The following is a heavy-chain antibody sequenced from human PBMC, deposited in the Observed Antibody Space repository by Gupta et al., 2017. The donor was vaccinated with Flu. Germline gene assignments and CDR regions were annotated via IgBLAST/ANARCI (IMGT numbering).Heavy chain of an antibody. CDR1: GFIFSSYA. CDR2: ISGSGDNT. V-gene: IGHV3-23*01. J-gene: IGHJ4*02. D-gene: IGHD5-18*01. CDR3: AKAAYSYGTGRHFDY. Sequence: GGGLIQPGGSLRLSCAASGFIFSSYAINWVRQGPGKGPEWVSAISGSGDNTYYADSVRGRFTISRDNSKNTVYLQMDSLRAEDTAVYYCAKAAYSYGTGRHFDYWGQGALVTVSS.